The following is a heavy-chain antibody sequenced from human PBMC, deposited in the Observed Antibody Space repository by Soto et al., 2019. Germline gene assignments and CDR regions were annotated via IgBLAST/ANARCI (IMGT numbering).Heavy chain of an antibody. V-gene: IGHV3-23*01. Sequence: EVQLLESGGGLVQPGGSLRLSCAASGFTFSSYAMSWVRQAPGKGLEWVSAIRGSGGSTYYADSVKGQFTSSRDNSKNTLYLQMNSLRAEDTAVYYCAKDPNDYGDYGWFDPWGQGTLVTVSS. CDR2: IRGSGGST. D-gene: IGHD4-17*01. J-gene: IGHJ5*02. CDR3: AKDPNDYGDYGWFDP. CDR1: GFTFSSYA.